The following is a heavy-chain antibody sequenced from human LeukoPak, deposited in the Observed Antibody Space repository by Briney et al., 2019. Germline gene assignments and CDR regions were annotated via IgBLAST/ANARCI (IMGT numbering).Heavy chain of an antibody. J-gene: IGHJ4*02. Sequence: SQTLSLTFAISADSVSSNSAAWNWIRQAPSRGLEWVGRTYYRSKWHNDYAVSVKSPITLNPDTTKNQLSLHLNTATPEDTAVYYCARDFPSDYSNCYFDYWGQGTLVTVSS. D-gene: IGHD4-11*01. CDR3: ARDFPSDYSNCYFDY. CDR2: TYYRSKWHN. V-gene: IGHV6-1*01. CDR1: ADSVSSNSAA.